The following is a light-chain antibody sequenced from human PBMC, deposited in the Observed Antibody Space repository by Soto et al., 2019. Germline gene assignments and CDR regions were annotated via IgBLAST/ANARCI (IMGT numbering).Light chain of an antibody. J-gene: IGKJ2*01. V-gene: IGKV3-15*01. CDR1: QSVSSGY. CDR2: GAS. Sequence: EIVLTQSPGTLSLSPGEGATLSCRASQSVSSGYLAWYQQKPGQAPRLLIYGASTRATGIPARFSGSGSGTEFTLTISSLQSEDFAVYYCQQYNNWPPYTFGQGTKLEIK. CDR3: QQYNNWPPYT.